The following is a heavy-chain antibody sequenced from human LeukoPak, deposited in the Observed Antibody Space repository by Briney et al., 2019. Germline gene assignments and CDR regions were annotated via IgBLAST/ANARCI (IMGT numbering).Heavy chain of an antibody. CDR3: ARSLSGSSDY. CDR1: GFTFVSHA. Sequence: GGSLRLSCTVSGFTFVSHAMNWVRQAPGKGLEWISFINHGGSIVYYADSVKGRFATSRDNAKNSLYLQINSVGAEDTAVYYCARSLSGSSDYWGQGTLVTVSS. J-gene: IGHJ4*02. D-gene: IGHD1-26*01. V-gene: IGHV3-48*03. CDR2: INHGGSIV.